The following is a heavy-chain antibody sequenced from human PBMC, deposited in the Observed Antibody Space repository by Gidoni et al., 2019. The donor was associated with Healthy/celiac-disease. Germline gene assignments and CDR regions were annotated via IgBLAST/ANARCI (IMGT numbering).Heavy chain of an antibody. CDR3: ARDYGVATRWFDP. D-gene: IGHD5-12*01. CDR2: INPNSGGT. V-gene: IGHV1-2*04. J-gene: IGHJ5*02. CDR1: GYTCTGYY. Sequence: QVQLVQSGAEGKKPGDSVKVSCKASGYTCTGYYMHWVRQAPGQGLEWMGWINPNSGGTTYAQKFQCWVTMTRDTSISTAYMELSRLRSDDTAVYYCARDYGVATRWFDPWGQGTLVTVSS.